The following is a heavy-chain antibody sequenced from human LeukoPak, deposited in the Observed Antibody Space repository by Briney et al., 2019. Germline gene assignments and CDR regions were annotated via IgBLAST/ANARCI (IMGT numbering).Heavy chain of an antibody. CDR2: IYPGAPAT. J-gene: IGHJ4*02. D-gene: IGHD6-13*01. CDR1: GYSFTSYW. Sequence: GGSLKISCKGSGYSFTSYWIGCVRQMPGKGLEGMGTIYPGAPATRKSPSFQGQVTISDDKSISTAYLQWSSRKASDTAMYYCARHKRAGSSWSPLDYWGQGTLVTVSS. V-gene: IGHV5-51*01. CDR3: ARHKRAGSSWSPLDY.